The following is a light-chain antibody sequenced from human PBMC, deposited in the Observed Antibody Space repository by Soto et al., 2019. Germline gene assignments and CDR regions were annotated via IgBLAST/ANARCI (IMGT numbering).Light chain of an antibody. CDR1: QSVSSNF. CDR2: GAS. CDR3: QQYGSSRRT. J-gene: IGKJ2*01. Sequence: EIVLTQSPGTLSLSPGERATLSCRASQSVSSNFVAWYQQKPGQAPRLLIYGASSRATGIPDRFSGSGSGTDFPLTISRLEPEDFEVYYCQQYGSSRRTFGQGTKLEIK. V-gene: IGKV3-20*01.